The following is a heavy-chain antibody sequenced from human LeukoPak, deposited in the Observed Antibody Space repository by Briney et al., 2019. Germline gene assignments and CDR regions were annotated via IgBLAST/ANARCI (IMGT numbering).Heavy chain of an antibody. CDR2: ISSSSSTI. CDR3: AKPQTYYYDSSGYYFDY. D-gene: IGHD3-22*01. Sequence: GGSLRLSCAASGFTFSSYSMNWVRQAPGKGLEWVSYISSSSSTIYYADSVKGRFTISRDNAKNSLYLQMNSLRAEDTAVYYCAKPQTYYYDSSGYYFDYWGKGTLVTVFS. CDR1: GFTFSSYS. J-gene: IGHJ4*02. V-gene: IGHV3-48*01.